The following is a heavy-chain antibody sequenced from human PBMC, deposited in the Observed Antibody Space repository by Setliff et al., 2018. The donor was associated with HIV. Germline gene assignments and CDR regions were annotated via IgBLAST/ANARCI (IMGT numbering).Heavy chain of an antibody. Sequence: SETLSLTCAVYGGSLSGYHWSWIRQSPEKGLEWLGEIDHTGSTNYNLSLKSRITMSADPSKNQFSLKVRSVIAADTALYYCARGRNYGSPYFYYMDVWATGTTVTVSS. J-gene: IGHJ6*03. CDR3: ARGRNYGSPYFYYMDV. CDR1: GGSLSGYH. CDR2: IDHTGST. V-gene: IGHV4-34*01. D-gene: IGHD3-10*01.